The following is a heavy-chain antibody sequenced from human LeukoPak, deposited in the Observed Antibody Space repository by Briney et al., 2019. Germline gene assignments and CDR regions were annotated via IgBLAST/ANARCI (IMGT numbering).Heavy chain of an antibody. CDR2: INPSNGVT. CDR3: ARDRPPDYFEPSYHYYGLDV. Sequence: ASAKVSCKASGYSFAGYHMHWVRQAPGQGLEWMGWINPSNGVTNFAQNFQGRVTMTTDTSVTTSYMELSSLTSDDTAVYYCARDRPPDYFEPSYHYYGLDVWGQGTTVTVSS. J-gene: IGHJ6*02. D-gene: IGHD3-9*01. CDR1: GYSFAGYH. V-gene: IGHV1-2*02.